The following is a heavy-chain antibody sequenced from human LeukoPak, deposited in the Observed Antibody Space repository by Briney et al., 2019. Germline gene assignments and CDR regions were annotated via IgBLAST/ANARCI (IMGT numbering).Heavy chain of an antibody. D-gene: IGHD2-21*02. CDR1: GFTVSRNY. J-gene: IGHJ3*01. CDR2: IYSGGST. CDR3: ARGAGDWNAFAF. Sequence: GGSLRLSCAASGFTVSRNYMSWVRQAPEKGLEWVSVIYSGGSTYYADSVKGRFTISRDNSKNTVYLQMNSLRAEDTAVFYCARGAGDWNAFAFWGQGTMVTVSS. V-gene: IGHV3-66*01.